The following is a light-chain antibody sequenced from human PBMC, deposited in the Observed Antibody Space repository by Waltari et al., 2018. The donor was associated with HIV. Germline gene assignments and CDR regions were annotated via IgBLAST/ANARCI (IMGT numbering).Light chain of an antibody. CDR2: KDT. CDR3: GGWDSRLSGYV. J-gene: IGLJ1*01. Sequence: QSVLTQPPSASGTPGQRVTISCSGSSSNIENDNVYWYQQFPGAAPKLLIYKDTQRPSGVPDRLTGSESGTSASLAIGGLRSEDEADYYCGGWDSRLSGYVFGTGTKVTVL. CDR1: SSNIENDN. V-gene: IGLV1-47*01.